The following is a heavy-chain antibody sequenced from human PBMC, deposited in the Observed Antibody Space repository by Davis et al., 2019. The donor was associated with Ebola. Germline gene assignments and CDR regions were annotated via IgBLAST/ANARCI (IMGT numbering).Heavy chain of an antibody. D-gene: IGHD6-13*01. Sequence: GESLKISCAASGFTFSSYSMNWVRQAPGKGLEWVSSISSSSSYIYYADSVKGRFTISRDNAKNSLYLQMNSLRAEDTAVYYCAKNRGQSSSWYFSIDITPVTNYWGQGTPVTVSS. CDR3: AKNRGQSSSWYFSIDITPVTNY. J-gene: IGHJ4*02. V-gene: IGHV3-21*04. CDR2: ISSSSSYI. CDR1: GFTFSSYS.